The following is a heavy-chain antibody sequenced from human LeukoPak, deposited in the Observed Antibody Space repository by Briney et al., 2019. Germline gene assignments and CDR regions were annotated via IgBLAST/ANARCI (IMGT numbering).Heavy chain of an antibody. Sequence: SVKVSCKASGGTFSSYAIRWVRQAPGQGLAWMGRIIPILGIANYAQKFQGRVTITADKSTSTAYMELSSLRSEDTAVYYCARGTLRFLEWLNRQHYYGMDVWGQGTTVTVSS. V-gene: IGHV1-69*04. CDR3: ARGTLRFLEWLNRQHYYGMDV. D-gene: IGHD3-3*01. CDR2: IIPILGIA. CDR1: GGTFSSYA. J-gene: IGHJ6*02.